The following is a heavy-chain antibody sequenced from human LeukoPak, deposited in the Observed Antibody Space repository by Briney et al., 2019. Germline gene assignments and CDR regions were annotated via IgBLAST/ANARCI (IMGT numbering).Heavy chain of an antibody. D-gene: IGHD2-2*01. Sequence: GGSLRLSCAASGFTFSSYALSWVRQAPGKGLEWVSAISSSGGNTYYADSVKGRFTISRDNSKNTLYLQMNSLRAEDTAVYYCAKSGPYCSSTSCNYFDYWGQGTLVTVSS. V-gene: IGHV3-23*01. CDR1: GFTFSSYA. CDR3: AKSGPYCSSTSCNYFDY. J-gene: IGHJ4*02. CDR2: ISSSGGNT.